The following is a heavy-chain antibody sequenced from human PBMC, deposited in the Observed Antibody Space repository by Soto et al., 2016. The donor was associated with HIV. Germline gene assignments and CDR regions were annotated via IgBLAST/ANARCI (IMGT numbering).Heavy chain of an antibody. CDR3: ARGVNCSGGSCYPRWFDP. J-gene: IGHJ5*02. Sequence: QVQLVQSGAEVKKPGSSVKVSCKASGGTFSNYAISWVRQAPGQGLEWMGGIIPIFDTANYAQKFQGRVTITADESTSSAYMELSSLRSEDTAAYYCARGVNCSGGSCYPRWFDPWGQGTLVTVSS. CDR1: GGTFSNYA. CDR2: IIPIFDTA. V-gene: IGHV1-69*13. D-gene: IGHD2-15*01.